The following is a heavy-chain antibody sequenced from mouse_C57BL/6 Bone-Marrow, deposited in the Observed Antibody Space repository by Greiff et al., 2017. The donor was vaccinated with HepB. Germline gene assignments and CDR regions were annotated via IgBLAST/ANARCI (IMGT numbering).Heavy chain of an antibody. J-gene: IGHJ2*01. Sequence: VQLQQSGAELVRPGASVKLSCTASGFNIKDDYMHWVKQRPEQGLEWIGWIDPENGDTEYASKFQGKATITADTSSNTAYLQLSSLTSEDTAVYYCTTNGGVFFDYWGQGTTLTVSS. CDR1: GFNIKDDY. V-gene: IGHV14-4*01. CDR2: IDPENGDT. CDR3: TTNGGVFFDY.